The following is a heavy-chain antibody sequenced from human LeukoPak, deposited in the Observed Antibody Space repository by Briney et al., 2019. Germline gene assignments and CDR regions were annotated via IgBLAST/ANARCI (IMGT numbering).Heavy chain of an antibody. D-gene: IGHD3-10*01. CDR1: GFTFDDYA. J-gene: IGHJ4*02. CDR3: ATSLLWFDYFDY. CDR2: ISGGGGST. Sequence: GGSLRLSCAASGFTFDDYAMHWVRQAPGKGLEWVSLISGGGGSTYYADSVKGRFTISRDNSKNSLYLQMNSLRTEDTALYYCATSLLWFDYFDYWGQGTLVTVSS. V-gene: IGHV3-43*02.